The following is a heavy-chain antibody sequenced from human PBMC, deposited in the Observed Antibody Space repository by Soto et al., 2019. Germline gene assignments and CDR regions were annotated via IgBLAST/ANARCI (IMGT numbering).Heavy chain of an antibody. CDR3: ARDKPLDCSSTSCYMWDYYYYMDV. J-gene: IGHJ6*03. Sequence: GGSLRLSCAASGFTFSSYWMSWVRQAPGKGLEWVANIKQDGSEKYYVDSVKGRFTISRDNAKNSLYLQMNSLRAEETAVYYCARDKPLDCSSTSCYMWDYYYYMDVWGKGTTVTVSS. CDR1: GFTFSSYW. D-gene: IGHD2-2*02. CDR2: IKQDGSEK. V-gene: IGHV3-7*01.